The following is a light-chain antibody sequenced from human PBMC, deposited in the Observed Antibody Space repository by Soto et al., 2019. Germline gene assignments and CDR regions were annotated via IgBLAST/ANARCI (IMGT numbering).Light chain of an antibody. V-gene: IGLV1-40*01. CDR3: PSYDSGLIRV. CDR1: SSNIGAGYD. CDR2: GNS. Sequence: QSVLTQPPSVSGAPGQRVTISCTGSSSNIGAGYDVHWYQQLPGTAPKLLIYGNSNRPSRVPDRFSGSKSGTSASLAITGLQAEDEADYYCPSYDSGLIRVFGGGTKLTVL. J-gene: IGLJ2*01.